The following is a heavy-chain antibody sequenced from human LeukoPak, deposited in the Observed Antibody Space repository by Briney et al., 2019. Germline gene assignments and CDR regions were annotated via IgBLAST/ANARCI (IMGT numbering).Heavy chain of an antibody. V-gene: IGHV1-69*06. CDR2: IIPIFGTA. D-gene: IGHD1-14*01. CDR3: ARIHLTRIWFDP. Sequence: SVKVSCKASGGTFSSYAISWVRQAPGQGLEWMGGIIPIFGTANYAQKFQGRVTITADKSTSTAYMELSSLRSEDTAVYYCARIHLTRIWFDPWGQGTLVTVSS. J-gene: IGHJ5*02. CDR1: GGTFSSYA.